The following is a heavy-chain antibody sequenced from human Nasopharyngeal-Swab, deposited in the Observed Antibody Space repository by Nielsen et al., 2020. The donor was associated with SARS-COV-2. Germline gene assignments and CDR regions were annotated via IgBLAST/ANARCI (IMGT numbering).Heavy chain of an antibody. CDR1: GGSFSGYY. CDR3: ARGLTYFFDSGSYYPLGF. J-gene: IGHJ4*02. D-gene: IGHD3-22*01. V-gene: IGHV4-34*01. CDR2: INHDGSN. Sequence: SQTLSLTGAVYGGSFSGYYWTWIRQPPGKGLEWIGEINHDGSNNNNPSLGSRVIISGDTSKNQFSLKLYSVTAADTAVYYCARGLTYFFDSGSYYPLGFWGQGTLVTVSS.